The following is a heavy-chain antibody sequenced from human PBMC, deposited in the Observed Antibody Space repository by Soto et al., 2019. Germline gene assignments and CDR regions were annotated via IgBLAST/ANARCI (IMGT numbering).Heavy chain of an antibody. J-gene: IGHJ4*02. CDR1: GFSLSTSGVG. CDR2: IYWDDDK. CDR3: AHRPSYCSGGSCYSGFDY. D-gene: IGHD2-15*01. Sequence: QITLKESGPPLVKPTQTLTLTCTFSGFSLSTSGVGVGWIRQPPGKALEWLALIYWDDDKRYSPSLKRRLTITKDTFKNQVVLTMTNMDPVDTATYYCAHRPSYCSGGSCYSGFDYWGQGTLVTVSS. V-gene: IGHV2-5*02.